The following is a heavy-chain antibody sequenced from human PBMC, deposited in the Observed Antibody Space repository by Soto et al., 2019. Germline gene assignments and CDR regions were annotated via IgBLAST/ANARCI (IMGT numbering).Heavy chain of an antibody. CDR3: ASGQYYDFWSGNRPAEYFQH. CDR1: GGSISSYY. Sequence: PSETLSLTCTVSGGSISSYYWSWIRQPPGKGLEWIGYIYYSGSTNYNPSLKSRVTMSVDTSKNQFSLKLSSVTAADTAVYYCASGQYYDFWSGNRPAEYFQHWGQGTLVTVSS. D-gene: IGHD3-3*01. V-gene: IGHV4-59*01. J-gene: IGHJ1*01. CDR2: IYYSGST.